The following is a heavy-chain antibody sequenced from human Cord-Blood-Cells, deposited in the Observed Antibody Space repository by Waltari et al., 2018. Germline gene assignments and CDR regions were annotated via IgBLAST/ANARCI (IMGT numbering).Heavy chain of an antibody. CDR3: SRDLCGGDCYFLDY. D-gene: IGHD2-21*01. CDR1: GYTFTSYY. V-gene: IGHV1-46*01. Sequence: QVQLVQSGAEVKKPGASVKVSCKASGYTFTSYYMPWVRQAPGQGLEWMGISNPRGGSTSYEQKFQGRVTMTRETSTSTVYMELSSLRSEDTAVYYCSRDLCGGDCYFLDYWGQGTLVTVSS. J-gene: IGHJ4*02. CDR2: SNPRGGST.